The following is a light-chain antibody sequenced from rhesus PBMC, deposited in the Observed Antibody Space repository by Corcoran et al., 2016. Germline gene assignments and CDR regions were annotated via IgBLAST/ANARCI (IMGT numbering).Light chain of an antibody. CDR3: RQYSSSPLT. J-gene: IGKJ4*01. Sequence: DIQMTQSPSSLSASVGDTVTITCRASQSISSWLDWYQQKPGKAPKLLIYKASSLQRGVPSRFSGRGSGTDFTLTISRLQPGEFATYYCRQYSSSPLTFGGGTKVEIK. CDR2: KAS. V-gene: IGKV1-22*01. CDR1: QSISSW.